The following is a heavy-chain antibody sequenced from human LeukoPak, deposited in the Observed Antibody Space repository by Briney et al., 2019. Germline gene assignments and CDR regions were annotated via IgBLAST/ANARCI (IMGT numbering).Heavy chain of an antibody. CDR1: GYTFTSYA. V-gene: IGHV7-4-1*02. Sequence: ASVKVSCKASGYTFTSYAMNWVRQAPGQGLEWMGWINANTGNPTYAQGFTGRVVFFLDTSVSTAYLQINSLKAEDTAVYYCARDIGTLTTQVPPDAFDIWGQGTMVTVSS. D-gene: IGHD1-1*01. J-gene: IGHJ3*02. CDR3: ARDIGTLTTQVPPDAFDI. CDR2: INANTGNP.